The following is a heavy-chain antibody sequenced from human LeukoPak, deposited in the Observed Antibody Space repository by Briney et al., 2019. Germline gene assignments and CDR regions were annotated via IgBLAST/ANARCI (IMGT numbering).Heavy chain of an antibody. CDR2: LYSGGGT. V-gene: IGHV3-53*01. D-gene: IGHD3-10*01. J-gene: IGHJ4*02. CDR1: GISVGSNY. Sequence: GGSLRLSCAVSGISVGSNYMTWVRQAPGKGLEWVSVLYSGGGTYYADSVRGRFTISRDITKKSFYLQMNTLRAEDTAVYYCATSFRAVMYLDYWGQGTLVTVSS. CDR3: ATSFRAVMYLDY.